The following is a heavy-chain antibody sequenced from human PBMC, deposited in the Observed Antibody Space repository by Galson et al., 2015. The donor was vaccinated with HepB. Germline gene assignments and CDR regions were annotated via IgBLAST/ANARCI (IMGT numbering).Heavy chain of an antibody. J-gene: IGHJ4*02. CDR2: ISYDGSNK. V-gene: IGHV3-30*18. CDR1: GFTFSSYG. Sequence: SLRLSCAASGFTFSSYGMHWVRLAPGKGLEWVAVISYDGSNKYYADSVKGRFTISRDNSKNTLYLQMNSLRAEDTAVYYCAKDNGGYGWYYFDYWGQGTLVTVSS. D-gene: IGHD1-26*01. CDR3: AKDNGGYGWYYFDY.